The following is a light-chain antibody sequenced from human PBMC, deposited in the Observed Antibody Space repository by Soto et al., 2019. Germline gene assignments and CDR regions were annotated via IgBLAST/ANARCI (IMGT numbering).Light chain of an antibody. CDR1: QTVSNK. V-gene: IGKV3-11*01. CDR3: QQRSNWPIT. Sequence: EIVLTPSPGTLSLSPVERATLSCRASQTVSNKLAWYQHKPGQAPRLLIYDASNRATGIPARFSGSGSGTDFTLTISSLEPEDFAVYYCQQRSNWPITFGQGTRLEIK. CDR2: DAS. J-gene: IGKJ5*01.